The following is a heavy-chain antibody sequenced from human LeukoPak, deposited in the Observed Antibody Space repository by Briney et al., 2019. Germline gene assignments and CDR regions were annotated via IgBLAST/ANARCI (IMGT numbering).Heavy chain of an antibody. CDR2: IFHSGTT. CDR3: ARDSSYCPDASCWGPDVQVVPGYYFDC. Sequence: PSQTLSLTCAVSGGSISSGGYSWSWIRQPPGKGLEWIGYIFHSGTTYYNPSLKSRVTISVDRSKNQFSLKLSSVTAADTAMYYCARDSSYCPDASCWGPDVQVVPGYYFDCWGPGILVTVTS. V-gene: IGHV4-30-2*01. D-gene: IGHD6-6*01. J-gene: IGHJ4*02. CDR1: GGSISSGGYS.